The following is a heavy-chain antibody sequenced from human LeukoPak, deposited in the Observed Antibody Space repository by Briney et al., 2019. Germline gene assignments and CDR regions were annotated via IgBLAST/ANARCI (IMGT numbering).Heavy chain of an antibody. CDR2: IYYSGST. J-gene: IGHJ5*02. CDR3: ARRRNYYDSSGYYYSQSGFDP. V-gene: IGHV4-39*01. CDR1: GGSISSSSYY. Sequence: SETLSLTCTVSGGSISSSSYYWGWIRQPPGKGLEWIGSIYYSGSTYYNPSLKSRVTISVDTSKNQFSLKLSSVTAADTAVYYRARRRNYYDSSGYYYSQSGFDPWGQGTLVTVSS. D-gene: IGHD3-22*01.